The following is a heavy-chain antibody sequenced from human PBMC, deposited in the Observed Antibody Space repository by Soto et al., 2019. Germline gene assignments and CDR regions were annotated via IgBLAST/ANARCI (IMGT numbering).Heavy chain of an antibody. Sequence: PGESLKISCKGSGYSFTSYWISWVRQMPGKGLEWMGRIDPSDSYTNYSPSFQGHVTISADKSISTAYLQWSSLKASDTAMYYCARLERSDTAMADSMDVWGQGTTVTVSS. CDR2: IDPSDSYT. CDR1: GYSFTSYW. CDR3: ARLERSDTAMADSMDV. J-gene: IGHJ6*02. V-gene: IGHV5-10-1*01. D-gene: IGHD5-18*01.